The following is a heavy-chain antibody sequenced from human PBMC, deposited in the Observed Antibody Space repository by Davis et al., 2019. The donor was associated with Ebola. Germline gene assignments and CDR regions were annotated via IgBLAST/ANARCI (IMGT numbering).Heavy chain of an antibody. V-gene: IGHV2-70*11. CDR3: ARISRDSSGYYYYGMDV. J-gene: IGHJ6*02. D-gene: IGHD3-22*01. Sequence: SGPTLVKPTQTLTLNCPFSGFSLSTSGMCVSWIRQPPGKALEWLARIDWDDDKYYSTSLKTRLTISKDTSKNQVVLTMTNMDPVDTATYYCARISRDSSGYYYYGMDVWGQGTTVTVSS. CDR2: IDWDDDK. CDR1: GFSLSTSGMC.